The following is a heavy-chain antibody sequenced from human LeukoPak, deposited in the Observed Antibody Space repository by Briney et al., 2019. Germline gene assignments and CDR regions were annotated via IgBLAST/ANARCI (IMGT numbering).Heavy chain of an antibody. CDR2: INTDGSST. Sequence: GGSLRLSCAASGFTFSSYWMHWVRQAPGKGLVWVARINTDGSSTSYADSVKGRLTISRDNAKNTVYLQMNSLRAEDTAVYYCTRVVGATEIGIWGQGTMDTVSS. J-gene: IGHJ3*02. CDR1: GFTFSSYW. D-gene: IGHD1-26*01. CDR3: TRVVGATEIGI. V-gene: IGHV3-74*01.